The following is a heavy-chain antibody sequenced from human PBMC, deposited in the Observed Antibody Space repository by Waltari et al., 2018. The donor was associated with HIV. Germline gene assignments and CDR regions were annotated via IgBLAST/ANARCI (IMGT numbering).Heavy chain of an antibody. Sequence: QVQLVESGGGIVRPGRSLRLSCVASGFKFSSYGMHWVRQVPGKGPEWVAVIEYDGSETYYADSVRGRFTISRDNAKNTLSLHMDRLTLDDTALYYWAKATGRRSGPYDSWGQGTLVTVSS. CDR3: AKATGRRSGPYDS. J-gene: IGHJ4*02. CDR2: IEYDGSET. V-gene: IGHV3-30*18. CDR1: GFKFSSYG. D-gene: IGHD3-10*01.